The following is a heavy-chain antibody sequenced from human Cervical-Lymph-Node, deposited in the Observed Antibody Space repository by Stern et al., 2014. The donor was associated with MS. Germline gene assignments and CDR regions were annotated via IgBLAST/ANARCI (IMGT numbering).Heavy chain of an antibody. Sequence: VKLEESGAEVKKHGSSVKVSCKASGGTFSSNGISWVRQAPGQGLEWMGGIIPIFGTANYAQKFQGRVTITADESTSTAYMELSSLRSEDTAVYYCARDTEADSGSSILRPWGQGTLVTVSS. CDR2: IIPIFGTA. J-gene: IGHJ5*02. CDR3: ARDTEADSGSSILRP. V-gene: IGHV1-69*01. D-gene: IGHD1-26*01. CDR1: GGTFSSNG.